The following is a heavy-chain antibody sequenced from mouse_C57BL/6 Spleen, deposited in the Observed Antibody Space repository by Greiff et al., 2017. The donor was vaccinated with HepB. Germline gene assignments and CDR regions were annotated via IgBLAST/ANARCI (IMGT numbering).Heavy chain of an antibody. Sequence: QVQLKQSGAELARPGASVKLSCKASGYTFTSYGISWVKQRTGQGLEWIGEIYPRSGNTYYNEKFKGKATLTADKSSSTAYMELRSLTSEDSAVYFCARSQTGTTWFAYWGQGTLVTVSA. V-gene: IGHV1-81*01. CDR2: IYPRSGNT. D-gene: IGHD4-1*01. J-gene: IGHJ3*01. CDR3: ARSQTGTTWFAY. CDR1: GYTFTSYG.